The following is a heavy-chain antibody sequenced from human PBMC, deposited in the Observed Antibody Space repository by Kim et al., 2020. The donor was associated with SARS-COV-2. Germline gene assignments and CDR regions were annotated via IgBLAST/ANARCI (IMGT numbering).Heavy chain of an antibody. Sequence: ASVKVSCKASGYTFTSYGISWVRQAPGQGLEWMGWISAYNGNTNYAQKLQGRVTMTTDTSTSTAYMELRSLRSDDTAVYYCARISWLSYDILTGYYPDAFDIWGQGTMVTVSS. CDR1: GYTFTSYG. V-gene: IGHV1-18*04. J-gene: IGHJ3*02. CDR2: ISAYNGNT. D-gene: IGHD3-9*01. CDR3: ARISWLSYDILTGYYPDAFDI.